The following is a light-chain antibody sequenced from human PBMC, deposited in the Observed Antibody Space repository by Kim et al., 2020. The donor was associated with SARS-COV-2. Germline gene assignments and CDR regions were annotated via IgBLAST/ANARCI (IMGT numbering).Light chain of an antibody. CDR3: QQYGSSPPWT. Sequence: PGERATLSCRASQSVNSSYLAWYQQKPGQAPRLLIYGASSRATGIPDRFSGSGSGTDFTLTISRLEPEDFAVYYCQQYGSSPPWTFGQGTKVDIK. V-gene: IGKV3-20*01. J-gene: IGKJ1*01. CDR2: GAS. CDR1: QSVNSSY.